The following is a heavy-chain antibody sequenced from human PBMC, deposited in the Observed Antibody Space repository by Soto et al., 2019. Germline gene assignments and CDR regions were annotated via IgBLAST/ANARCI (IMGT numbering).Heavy chain of an antibody. D-gene: IGHD3-9*01. V-gene: IGHV3-15*07. CDR1: GFTFSNAW. Sequence: GFLILSCAASGFTFSNAWMSWVRQAPGKGLEWVGRIKSKTDGGTTDYAAPVKGRFTISRDDSKNTLYLQMNSLRTEDTAVYYCTTGLRYFDWLYGYWGQGTLVTVSS. CDR2: IKSKTDGGTT. CDR3: TTGLRYFDWLYGY. J-gene: IGHJ4*02.